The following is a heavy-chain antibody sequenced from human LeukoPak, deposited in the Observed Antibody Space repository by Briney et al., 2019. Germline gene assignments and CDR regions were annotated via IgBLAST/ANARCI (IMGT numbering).Heavy chain of an antibody. J-gene: IGHJ4*02. D-gene: IGHD3-16*01. CDR1: GFTFSSYS. V-gene: IGHV3-23*01. CDR2: ISRSGEST. CDR3: AKDYAVGSIDY. Sequence: GGSLRLSCAASGFTFSSYSMNWIRQAPGKGLEWVSSISRSGESTFYADSVRGRFTISRDNSKNTVSLQMESLRAEDTALYYCAKDYAVGSIDYWGQGTLVTVSS.